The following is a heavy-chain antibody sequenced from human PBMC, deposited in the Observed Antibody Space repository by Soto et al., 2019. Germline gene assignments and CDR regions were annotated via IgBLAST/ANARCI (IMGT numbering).Heavy chain of an antibody. Sequence: GASVKVYCKTSGCTFSSYAISWVRQAPGQGLEWMGGIIPIFGTANYAQKFQGRVTITADKSTSTAYMELSSLRSEDTAVYYCAREQYGSGLYGMDVWGQGITLTV. J-gene: IGHJ6*01. D-gene: IGHD3-10*01. CDR3: AREQYGSGLYGMDV. CDR1: GCTFSSYA. CDR2: IIPIFGTA. V-gene: IGHV1-69*06.